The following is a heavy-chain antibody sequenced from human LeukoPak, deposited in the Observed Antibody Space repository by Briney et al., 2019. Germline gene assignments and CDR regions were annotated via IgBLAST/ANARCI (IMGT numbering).Heavy chain of an antibody. CDR1: GYTFTGYY. J-gene: IGHJ5*02. D-gene: IGHD6-13*01. CDR2: INPNSGGT. V-gene: IGHV1-2*02. Sequence: ASVKVSCKASGYTFTGYYMHWVRQAPGQGLEWMGWINPNSGGTNYAQKFQGRVTMTRDMSTSTVYMELSSLRSEDTAVYYCAREESIAAADANWFDPWGQGTLVTVSS. CDR3: AREESIAAADANWFDP.